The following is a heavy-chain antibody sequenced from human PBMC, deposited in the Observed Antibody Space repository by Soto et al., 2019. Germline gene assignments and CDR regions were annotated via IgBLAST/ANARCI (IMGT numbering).Heavy chain of an antibody. Sequence: PGGSLRLSCAASGFTFSSYAMSWVRQAPGKGLEWVSAISGSGGSTYYADSVKGRFTISRDNSKNTLYLQMNSLRAEDTAVYYCAKDQVGSGSQSHYYYGMDVWGQGTTVTVSS. CDR3: AKDQVGSGSQSHYYYGMDV. J-gene: IGHJ6*02. CDR2: ISGSGGST. CDR1: GFTFSSYA. V-gene: IGHV3-23*01. D-gene: IGHD3-10*01.